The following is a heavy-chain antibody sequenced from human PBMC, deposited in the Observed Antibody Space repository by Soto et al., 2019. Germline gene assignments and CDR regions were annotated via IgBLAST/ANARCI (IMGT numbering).Heavy chain of an antibody. Sequence: EVQLVESGGGLVQPGRSLRLSCAASGFTFDDYAMHWVRQAPGKGLEWVSGISWNSGSIGYADSVKGRFTISRDNAKNSHVLQINKLEGEEPALYYWGKNIGIFGHFLDFRGQGTLVTVSS. CDR2: ISWNSGSI. CDR1: GFTFDDYA. J-gene: IGHJ4*02. D-gene: IGHD3-3*01. CDR3: GKNIGIFGHFLDF. V-gene: IGHV3-9*01.